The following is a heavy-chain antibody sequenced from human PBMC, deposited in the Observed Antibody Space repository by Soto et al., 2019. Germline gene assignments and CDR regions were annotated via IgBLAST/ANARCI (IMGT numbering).Heavy chain of an antibody. D-gene: IGHD1-1*01. Sequence: QVQLVESGGGVVQPGRSLRLSCAASGFSISRSAMHWVRQAPGKGLEWVAVIAYDGSNKWYADSAKGRFTISRDNPKNTLYLDMSSLRAEDTAIYFCARDLQAGDDNVNWFAPWGQGTLVTVSS. J-gene: IGHJ5*02. CDR3: ARDLQAGDDNVNWFAP. CDR1: GFSISRSA. CDR2: IAYDGSNK. V-gene: IGHV3-30-3*01.